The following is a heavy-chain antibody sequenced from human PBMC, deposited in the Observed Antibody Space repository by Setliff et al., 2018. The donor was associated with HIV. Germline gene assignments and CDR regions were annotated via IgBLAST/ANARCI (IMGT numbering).Heavy chain of an antibody. CDR1: GYAFSTYD. V-gene: IGHV1-8*02. D-gene: IGHD2-15*01. CDR3: AIRREVVAAATTRRGLDI. J-gene: IGHJ3*02. CDR2: MNPNSGNT. Sequence: ASVKVSCKASGYAFSTYDLHWVRQATGRGLEWMGWMNPNSGNTGYAQQLQGRITMTRNSSISTAYMDLSSLRSEDTAVYYCAIRREVVAAATTRRGLDIWGQGTMVT.